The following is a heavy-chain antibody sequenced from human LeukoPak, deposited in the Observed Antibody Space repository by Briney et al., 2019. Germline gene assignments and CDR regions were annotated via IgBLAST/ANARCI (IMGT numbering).Heavy chain of an antibody. V-gene: IGHV1-8*02. D-gene: IGHD3-3*01. CDR1: GYAFISHD. J-gene: IGHJ6*04. Sequence: GASVKASCKASGYAFISHDINWVRQATGQGLEWMGWMSPNSGNTGYAQKFQGRVTMTRNTSISTAYMELSSLRYDDTAVYYCARADYYDSWSGPMDVWGKGTTVTVSS. CDR3: ARADYYDSWSGPMDV. CDR2: MSPNSGNT.